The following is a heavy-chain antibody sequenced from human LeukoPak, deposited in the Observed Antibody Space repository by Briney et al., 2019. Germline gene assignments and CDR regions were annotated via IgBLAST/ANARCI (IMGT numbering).Heavy chain of an antibody. CDR2: IYTSGST. J-gene: IGHJ5*01. CDR3: ARNHGGWFDS. Sequence: SETLSLTCTVSGDSISNYYWSWIRQPAGKGLEWIGRIYTSGSTNYNPSLKSRVTMSVDTSKNQFSLKVNSVTAADTAAYYCARNHGGWFDSWGQGTLVTVSS. V-gene: IGHV4-4*07. D-gene: IGHD4-23*01. CDR1: GDSISNYY.